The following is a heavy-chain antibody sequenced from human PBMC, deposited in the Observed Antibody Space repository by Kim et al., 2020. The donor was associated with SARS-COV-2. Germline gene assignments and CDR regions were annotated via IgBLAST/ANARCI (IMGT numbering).Heavy chain of an antibody. CDR2: INAGNGNT. J-gene: IGHJ4*02. Sequence: ASVKVSCKASGYTFTSYAMHWVRQAPGQRPEGMGWINAGNGNTIYSQKFEGRVTITRDTSATTAYMERSSLRSEDTAVYFCARFRVAAGFDYWGQGTLVTVSS. CDR3: ARFRVAAGFDY. D-gene: IGHD6-13*01. CDR1: GYTFTSYA. V-gene: IGHV1-3*01.